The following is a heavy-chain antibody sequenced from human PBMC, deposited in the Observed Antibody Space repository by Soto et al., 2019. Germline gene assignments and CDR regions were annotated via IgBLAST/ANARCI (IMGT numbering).Heavy chain of an antibody. Sequence: SETLSLTCTVSGGSISSYYWSWIRQPPGKGLEWIGYIYYSGSTNYNPSLKSRVTISVDTSKNQFSLKLSSVTAADTAVYYCAREMSPGSSSFDYWGQGTLVTVSS. CDR1: GGSISSYY. J-gene: IGHJ4*02. CDR3: AREMSPGSSSFDY. V-gene: IGHV4-59*01. CDR2: IYYSGST. D-gene: IGHD6-6*01.